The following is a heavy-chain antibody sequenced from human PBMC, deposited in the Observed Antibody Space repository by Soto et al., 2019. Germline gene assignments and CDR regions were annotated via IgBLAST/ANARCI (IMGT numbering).Heavy chain of an antibody. CDR3: AREHSSSWRFDY. CDR2: MNPNSGNT. CDR1: GYTFTSYD. Sequence: QVQLVQSGAEVKKPGASVKVSCKASGYTFTSYDINWVRQATGQGLEWMGWMNPNSGNTGYEQKFQGRVTTTRKTSISTAYMGLSSLRSEDTAVYYCAREHSSSWRFDYWGQGTLVTVSS. V-gene: IGHV1-8*01. J-gene: IGHJ4*02. D-gene: IGHD6-13*01.